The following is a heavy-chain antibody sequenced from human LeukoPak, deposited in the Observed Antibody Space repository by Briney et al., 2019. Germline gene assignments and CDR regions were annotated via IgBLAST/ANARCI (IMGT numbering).Heavy chain of an antibody. D-gene: IGHD3-22*01. Sequence: GGSLRLSCAASGFTVSDNYMSGVRQAPGKGLEWVSVIYSGGTTYSADSVKGRFTISRDNSKNTLYLQMNSLRAEDTAVYYCARHDSWAGWFDPWGQGTLVTVSS. CDR1: GFTVSDNY. CDR3: ARHDSWAGWFDP. V-gene: IGHV3-53*01. CDR2: IYSGGTT. J-gene: IGHJ5*02.